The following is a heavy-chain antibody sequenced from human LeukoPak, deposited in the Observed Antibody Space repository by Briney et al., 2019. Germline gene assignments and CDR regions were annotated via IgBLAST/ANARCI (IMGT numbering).Heavy chain of an antibody. J-gene: IGHJ4*02. CDR1: GGSISSSSYY. CDR3: ARAAVAGTRTAFDY. D-gene: IGHD6-19*01. CDR2: IYYSGST. Sequence: SETLSLTCTVSGGSISSSSYYWGWIRQPPGKGLEWIGSIYYSGSTYYNPSLKSRVTISVDTSKNQFSLKLISVTAADTAVYYCARAAVAGTRTAFDYWGQGTLVTVSS. V-gene: IGHV4-39*07.